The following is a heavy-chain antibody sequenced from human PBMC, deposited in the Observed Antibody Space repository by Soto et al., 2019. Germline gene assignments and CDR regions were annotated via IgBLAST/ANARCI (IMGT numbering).Heavy chain of an antibody. V-gene: IGHV1-46*01. D-gene: IGHD6-13*01. CDR1: GYTFTNYY. J-gene: IGHJ4*02. Sequence: QVQLVQSGAEVKNPGASVKVSCKASGYTFTNYYIHWVRQAPGQGLEWMAIINPSGGSTNYSQTFQGRVTLARDTFTSPVYMELSSLRSEDTAIYYCARGLAAGDYWGQGTLVTVSS. CDR2: INPSGGST. CDR3: ARGLAAGDY.